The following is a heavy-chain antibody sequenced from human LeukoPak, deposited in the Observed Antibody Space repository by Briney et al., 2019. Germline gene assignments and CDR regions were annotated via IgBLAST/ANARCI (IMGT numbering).Heavy chain of an antibody. Sequence: GGSLRLSCAASGFTFSSYAMHWVRQAPGKGLESVAVISYDGSNKYYADSVKGRFTISRDNSKNTLYLQMNSLRAEDTALYYCARAPAFCGGDCYPARLDSWGQGTLVTVSS. CDR3: ARAPAFCGGDCYPARLDS. CDR1: GFTFSSYA. D-gene: IGHD2-21*02. J-gene: IGHJ4*02. V-gene: IGHV3-30-3*01. CDR2: ISYDGSNK.